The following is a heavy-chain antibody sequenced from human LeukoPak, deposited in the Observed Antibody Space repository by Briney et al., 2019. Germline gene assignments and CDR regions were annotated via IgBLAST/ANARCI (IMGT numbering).Heavy chain of an antibody. CDR1: GFTFSSYV. J-gene: IGHJ4*02. D-gene: IGHD3-9*01. CDR3: AKLRGYYDILTGYPRGYFDY. V-gene: IGHV3-23*01. Sequence: PGGSLRLSCAAYGFTFSSYVMSLVRQAPGKGLEWVSAISGSGGSTYYADSVKGRFTISRDNSKNTLYLQMNSLRAEDTAVYYCAKLRGYYDILTGYPRGYFDYWGQGTLVTVSS. CDR2: ISGSGGST.